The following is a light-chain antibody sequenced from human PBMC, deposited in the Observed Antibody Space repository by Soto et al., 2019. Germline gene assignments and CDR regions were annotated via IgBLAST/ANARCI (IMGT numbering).Light chain of an antibody. Sequence: DIQMTQSPSSLSASVGDRVTITCQASQGINKYLNWYQQKPGKPPKLLIYDASNLEAGVPSRFSGSGSGTDFTFSITSLQPEDVATYYCQQYESLPPRFGPGTTVDIK. J-gene: IGKJ3*01. CDR3: QQYESLPPR. V-gene: IGKV1-33*01. CDR2: DAS. CDR1: QGINKY.